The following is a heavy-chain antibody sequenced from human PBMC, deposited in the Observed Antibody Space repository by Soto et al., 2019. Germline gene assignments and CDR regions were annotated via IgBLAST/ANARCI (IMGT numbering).Heavy chain of an antibody. CDR1: GGSISSGGYY. J-gene: IGHJ1*01. V-gene: IGHV4-31*01. CDR2: ISYSGST. D-gene: IGHD2-2*03. Sequence: QVQLQESGPGLVKPSQTLSLTCTVSGGSISSGGYYWSWIRQYPGKGLEWIGYISYSGSTYYNPSLKSLITISVDTSKNQFFLKLRSVTAADTAVYYCARDNYYTGLGYYPSSAEYFQHWGQGTLVIVSS. CDR3: ARDNYYTGLGYYPSSAEYFQH.